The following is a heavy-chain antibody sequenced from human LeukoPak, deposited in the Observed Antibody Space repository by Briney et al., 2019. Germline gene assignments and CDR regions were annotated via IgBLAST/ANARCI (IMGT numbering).Heavy chain of an antibody. Sequence: GGSLRLSCAASGFTFDDYAMHWVPQAPGKGLEWVSLISGDGGSTYYADSVKGRFTISRDNSKNSLYLQMNSLRTEDTALYYCAKDYYSGGSCYYFDYWGQGTLVTVSS. V-gene: IGHV3-43*02. CDR3: AKDYYSGGSCYYFDY. J-gene: IGHJ4*02. CDR2: ISGDGGST. D-gene: IGHD2-15*01. CDR1: GFTFDDYA.